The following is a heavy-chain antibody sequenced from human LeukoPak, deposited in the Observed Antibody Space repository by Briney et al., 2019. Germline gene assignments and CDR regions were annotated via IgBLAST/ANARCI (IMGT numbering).Heavy chain of an antibody. Sequence: GASVKVSCKASGGTFSSYALSWVRQAPGQGLEWIGGITPILGIANYAQDLQGRVTITADKSTSNAYMELSSLRSEDTAVYYCASQDSSGYYLIDYCGEGSLVTVSS. CDR3: ASQDSSGYYLIDY. CDR1: GGTFSSYA. J-gene: IGHJ4*02. D-gene: IGHD3-22*01. CDR2: ITPILGIA. V-gene: IGHV1-69*10.